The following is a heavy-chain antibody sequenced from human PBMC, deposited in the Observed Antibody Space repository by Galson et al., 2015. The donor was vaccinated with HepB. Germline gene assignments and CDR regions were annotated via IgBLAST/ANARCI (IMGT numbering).Heavy chain of an antibody. CDR3: ARDPHGSRNS. CDR2: ISYDGSNK. J-gene: IGHJ4*02. CDR1: GFTFSSYA. D-gene: IGHD6-13*01. Sequence: SLRLSCAASGFTFSSYAMHWVRQAPGKGLEWVAVISYDGSNKYYADSVKGRFTISRDNSKNTLYLQMNSLRAEDTAVYYCARDPHGSRNSWGQGTLVTVSS. V-gene: IGHV3-30*04.